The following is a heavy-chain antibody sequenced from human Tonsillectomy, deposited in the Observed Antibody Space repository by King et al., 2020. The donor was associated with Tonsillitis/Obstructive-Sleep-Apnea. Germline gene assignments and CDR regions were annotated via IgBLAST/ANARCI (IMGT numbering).Heavy chain of an antibody. V-gene: IGHV4-59*01. Sequence: VQLQESGPGLVKPSETLSLTCTVSGGSISSYYWSWIRQPPGKGLEWIGYIYYSGSTNYNPSLKSGVTISVDTSKNQFSLKLSSVTAADTAVYYCARDSRRYDFWSGYYISGWFDPWGQGTLVTVSS. CDR3: ARDSRRYDFWSGYYISGWFDP. CDR1: GGSISSYY. D-gene: IGHD3-3*01. J-gene: IGHJ5*02. CDR2: IYYSGST.